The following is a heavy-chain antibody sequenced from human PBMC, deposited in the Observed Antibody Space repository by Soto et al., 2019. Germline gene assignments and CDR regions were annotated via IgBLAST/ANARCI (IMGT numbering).Heavy chain of an antibody. CDR3: AKDSDISSTNFGVYHYYGMEV. CDR1: GFTFSSYG. V-gene: IGHV3-30*18. Sequence: GGSLRLSCAASGFTFSSYGMHWVLQAPGKGLEWVAVISYDGSNKYYADSVKGRFTISRDNSKNTLYLQMNSLRAEDTAVYYCAKDSDISSTNFGVYHYYGMEVLGQGTTVNVSS. CDR2: ISYDGSNK. D-gene: IGHD2-2*01. J-gene: IGHJ6*02.